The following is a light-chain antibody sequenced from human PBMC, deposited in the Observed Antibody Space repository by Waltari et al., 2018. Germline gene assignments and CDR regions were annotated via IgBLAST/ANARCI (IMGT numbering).Light chain of an antibody. CDR3: QQYQNWPQT. CDR1: QSISST. CDR2: GAS. Sequence: EIVMTQSPATLVVAPGERATLSCRASQSISSTLAWYQQKPGQAPRLLMYGASTRATAIPARFSGSGSGTEFALTISSLQSEDSAVYYCQQYQNWPQTFGQGTKLQIK. J-gene: IGKJ2*01. V-gene: IGKV3-15*01.